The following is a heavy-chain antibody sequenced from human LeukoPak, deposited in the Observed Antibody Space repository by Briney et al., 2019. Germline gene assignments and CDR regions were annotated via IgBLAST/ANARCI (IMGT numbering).Heavy chain of an antibody. D-gene: IGHD3-10*01. CDR1: GYSISSGYY. J-gene: IGHJ5*02. Sequence: SETLSLTCTVSGYSISSGYYWGWIRQPPGKGLEWIGYIYYSGSTNYNPSLKSRVTISVDTSKNQFSLKLSSVTAADTAVYYCASGGSGSLNWFDPWGQGTLVTVSS. CDR3: ASGGSGSLNWFDP. V-gene: IGHV4-38-2*02. CDR2: IYYSGST.